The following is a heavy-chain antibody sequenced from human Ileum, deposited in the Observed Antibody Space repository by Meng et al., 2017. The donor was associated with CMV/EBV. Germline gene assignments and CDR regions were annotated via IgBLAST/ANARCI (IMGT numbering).Heavy chain of an antibody. V-gene: IGHV4-61*01. CDR3: ARDSYGHPNWFDP. CDR1: SGSIIIGNYI. D-gene: IGHD4-17*01. CDR2: IFYSGAT. J-gene: IGHJ5*02. Sequence: ASGSIIIGNYILSLHQQPRGRLLGWIWYIFYSGATVYDPSLKSRISISVDTSKNQFSLKVSSVTAADTAVYYCARDSYGHPNWFDPWGQGILVTVSS.